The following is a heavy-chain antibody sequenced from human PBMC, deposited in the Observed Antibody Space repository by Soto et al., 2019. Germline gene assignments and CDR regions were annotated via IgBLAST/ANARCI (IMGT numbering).Heavy chain of an antibody. CDR3: ARAGTSSSYDY. V-gene: IGHV3-48*01. CDR2: ISSASSTI. CDR1: GFTFSTYS. Sequence: GGSLRLSCAASGFTFSTYSMHWVRQAPGKGLEWVSYISSASSTIDYADSVKGRFTMSRDNGKNSLYLQMNTLRAEDTAVYYCARAGTSSSYDYWGEGTLVPSS. D-gene: IGHD6-13*01. J-gene: IGHJ4*02.